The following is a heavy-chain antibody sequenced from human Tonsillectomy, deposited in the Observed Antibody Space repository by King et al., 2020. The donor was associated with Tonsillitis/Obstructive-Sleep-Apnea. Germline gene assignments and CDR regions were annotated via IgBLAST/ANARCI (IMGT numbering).Heavy chain of an antibody. D-gene: IGHD2-21*02. Sequence: VQLQQWGAGLLKPSETLSLTCAVYGGSFNSYYWSWIRQPPGKGLEWIGEINHSGSTNYNPSLKSRVTISVDTSQNQFSLKLRSVTAADTAVYYCARGRGDTRRHFDLWGRGTLVTVSS. V-gene: IGHV4-34*01. J-gene: IGHJ2*01. CDR1: GGSFNSYY. CDR2: INHSGST. CDR3: ARGRGDTRRHFDL.